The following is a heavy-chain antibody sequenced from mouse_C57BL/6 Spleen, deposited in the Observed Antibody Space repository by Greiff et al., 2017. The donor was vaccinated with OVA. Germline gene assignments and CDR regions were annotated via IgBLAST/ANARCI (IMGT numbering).Heavy chain of an antibody. CDR1: GYTFTSYW. CDR3: AREAKINSWFAY. V-gene: IGHV1-64*01. J-gene: IGHJ3*01. Sequence: QVQLQQPGAELVKPGASVKLSCKASGYTFTSYWMHWVKQRPGQGLEWIGMIHPNSGSTNYNEKFKSKATLTVDKSSSTAYMQLSSLTSEDSAVYYCAREAKINSWFAYWGQGTLVTVSA. CDR2: IHPNSGST.